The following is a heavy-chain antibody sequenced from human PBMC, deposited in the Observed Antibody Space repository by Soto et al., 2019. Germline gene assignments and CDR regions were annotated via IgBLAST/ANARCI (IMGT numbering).Heavy chain of an antibody. J-gene: IGHJ5*02. CDR1: GVTFSSYG. CDR3: ARDSQFWTNWFDP. D-gene: IGHD3-3*01. Sequence: SLRLSCAASGVTFSSYGMHWGRQAPCKGLEWVAAIWYDGSNKYYADSVKGRFTISRDNSKNTLYLQMNSLRAEDTAVYYCARDSQFWTNWFDPWGQGTLVTVSS. CDR2: IWYDGSNK. V-gene: IGHV3-33*01.